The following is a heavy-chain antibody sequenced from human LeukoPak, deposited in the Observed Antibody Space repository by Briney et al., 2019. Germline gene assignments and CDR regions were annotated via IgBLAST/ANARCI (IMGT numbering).Heavy chain of an antibody. CDR2: IIPMFDSE. V-gene: IGHV1-69*13. CDR1: GGPFNNYA. CDR3: ARGTVTDFDY. Sequence: GASVKVSCKASGGPFNNYAISWVRQAPGQGLEWMGGIIPMFDSENYAQKFQGRVTITADESTSTAYMELSSLRSEDTAVYYCARGTVTDFDYWGQGTLVTVSS. D-gene: IGHD4-17*01. J-gene: IGHJ4*02.